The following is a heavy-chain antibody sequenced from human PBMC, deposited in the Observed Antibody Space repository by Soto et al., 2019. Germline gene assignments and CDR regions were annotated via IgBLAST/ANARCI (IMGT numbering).Heavy chain of an antibody. J-gene: IGHJ6*03. CDR3: AKAEAMAHAADYYYYYYMDV. D-gene: IGHD5-18*01. CDR1: GFTFSSYA. CDR2: ISGSGGST. V-gene: IGHV3-23*01. Sequence: GGSLRLSCAASGFTFSSYAMSWVRQAPGKGLEWVSAISGSGGSTYYADSVKGRFTISRDNSKNTLYLQMNSLRAEDTAVYYCAKAEAMAHAADYYYYYYMDVWGKGTTVTVSS.